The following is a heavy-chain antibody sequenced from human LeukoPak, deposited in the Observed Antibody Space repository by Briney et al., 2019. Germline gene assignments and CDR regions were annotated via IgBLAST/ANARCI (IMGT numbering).Heavy chain of an antibody. D-gene: IGHD3-9*01. Sequence: GGSLRLSFAASGFTFSSYSMNWVRRAPGRGLEWVATWTSSSTIYYADSVKGRFTISRDSAKNSLYLQMDSLRDEDTAVYSCARAHTIFWEFDAFDIWGRGTKVTVSS. CDR1: GFTFSSYS. J-gene: IGHJ3*02. CDR3: ARAHTIFWEFDAFDI. CDR2: WTSSSTI. V-gene: IGHV3-69-1*01.